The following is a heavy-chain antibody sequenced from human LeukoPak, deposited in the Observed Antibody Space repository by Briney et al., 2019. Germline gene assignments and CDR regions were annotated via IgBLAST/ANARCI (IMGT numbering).Heavy chain of an antibody. Sequence: GESLKISCKGSGYSFTTYGIGWVRQMPGKGLEWMGIIYPGDSDTKYSPSFQGQVTISADKSISTAYLQWSSLKASDTAMYYCARTYCGGDCYYSYFDYWGQGTLVTVSS. CDR3: ARTYCGGDCYYSYFDY. J-gene: IGHJ4*02. CDR1: GYSFTTYG. CDR2: IYPGDSDT. V-gene: IGHV5-51*01. D-gene: IGHD2-21*02.